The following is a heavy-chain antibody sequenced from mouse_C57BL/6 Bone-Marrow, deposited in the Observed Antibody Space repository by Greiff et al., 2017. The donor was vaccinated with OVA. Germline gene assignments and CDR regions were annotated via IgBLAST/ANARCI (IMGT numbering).Heavy chain of an antibody. CDR3: ARDYYGSTWYFDV. D-gene: IGHD1-1*01. V-gene: IGHV1-50*01. J-gene: IGHJ1*03. Sequence: QVQLKQPGAELVKPGASVKLSCKASGYTFTSYWVQWVKQRPGQGLEWIGEIDPSDSYTNYTQKFKGKATLTVDTSSSTAYMQLSSLTSDDSAVYYCARDYYGSTWYFDVWGTGTTVTVSS. CDR1: GYTFTSYW. CDR2: IDPSDSYT.